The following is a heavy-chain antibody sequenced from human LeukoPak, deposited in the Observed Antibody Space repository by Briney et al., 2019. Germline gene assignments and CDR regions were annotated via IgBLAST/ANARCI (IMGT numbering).Heavy chain of an antibody. J-gene: IGHJ4*02. CDR1: GFTFSSYA. V-gene: IGHV3-30-3*01. CDR3: ARDYDFWSGYLDY. Sequence: GGSLRLSCAASGFTFSSYAMHWVRQAPGKGLEWVAVISYDGSNKYYADSVKGRFTISRDNSKNTLYLQMNSLRAEDMAVYYCARDYDFWSGYLDYWGQGTLVTVSS. D-gene: IGHD3-3*01. CDR2: ISYDGSNK.